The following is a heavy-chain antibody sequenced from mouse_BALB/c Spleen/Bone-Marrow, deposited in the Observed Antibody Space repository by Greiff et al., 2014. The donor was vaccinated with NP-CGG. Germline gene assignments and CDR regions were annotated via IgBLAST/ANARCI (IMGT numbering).Heavy chain of an antibody. D-gene: IGHD2-3*01. CDR3: ARSDGYRTMDY. J-gene: IGHJ4*01. V-gene: IGHV1-82*01. CDR1: GYAFSSSW. CDR2: IYPGDGDT. Sequence: VQLQQSGPELVKPGASVKISCKAPGYAFSSSWMNWVKQRPGQGLEWIGRIYPGDGDTNYNGKFKGKATLTADKSSSTAYMQLSSLTSVDSAVYFCARSDGYRTMDYWGQGTLVTVSS.